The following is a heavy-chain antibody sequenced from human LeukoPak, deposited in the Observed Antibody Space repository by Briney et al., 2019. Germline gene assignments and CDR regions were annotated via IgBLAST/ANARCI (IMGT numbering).Heavy chain of an antibody. V-gene: IGHV4-31*03. J-gene: IGHJ6*02. CDR2: INYSGST. Sequence: SETLSLTCTVSGGSISSGGHYWSWIRQRPGKGLEWIGYINYSGSTYYNPSLKSRVSIPLDTSQNHFSLRLSSVTAADTAVYYSARDEAIFGAGYSYGMDVWGQGTTVTVSS. D-gene: IGHD3-3*01. CDR3: ARDEAIFGAGYSYGMDV. CDR1: GGSISSGGHY.